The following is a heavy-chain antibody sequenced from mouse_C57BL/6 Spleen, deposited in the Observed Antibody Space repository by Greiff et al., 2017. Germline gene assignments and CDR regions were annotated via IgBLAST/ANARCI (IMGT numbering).Heavy chain of an antibody. D-gene: IGHD1-1*01. CDR2: IDPSDSYT. J-gene: IGHJ2*01. V-gene: IGHV1-69*01. CDR3: ARSSCVSYFEY. Sequence: QVQLQQPGAELVMPGASVKLSCKASGYTFTSYWMHWVKQRPGQGLEWIGEIDPSDSYTNYNQKFKGKSTLTVDKSSSTAYMQLSSLTSEDSAVYYCARSSCVSYFEYWGQGTTLTVSS. CDR1: GYTFTSYW.